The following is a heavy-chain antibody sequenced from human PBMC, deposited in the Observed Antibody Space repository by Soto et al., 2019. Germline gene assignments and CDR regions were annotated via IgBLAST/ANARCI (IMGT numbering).Heavy chain of an antibody. CDR1: GFSFSDYY. V-gene: IGHV3-11*01. CDR2: ISNSGRTI. CDR3: ARDQSWRDLVWWLDP. D-gene: IGHD3-16*01. J-gene: IGHJ5*02. Sequence: GGSLRLSCAASGFSFSDYYMSWIRQAPGKGLEWISYISNSGRTIYYADSLKGRFTISRDNAKNSLYLQMNSLTSEDTAVYYCARDQSWRDLVWWLDPWGQGTLVTVSS.